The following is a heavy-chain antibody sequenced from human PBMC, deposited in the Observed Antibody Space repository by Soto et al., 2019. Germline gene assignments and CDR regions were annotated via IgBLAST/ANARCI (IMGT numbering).Heavy chain of an antibody. CDR3: ARDRRWAIDY. V-gene: IGHV3-23*01. CDR1: GFTFSDFG. CDR2: ISGSGVAT. J-gene: IGHJ4*02. D-gene: IGHD6-13*01. Sequence: GGSLRLSCAASGFTFSDFGMSWVRQAPGKGLEWVSVISGSGVATYYAASVKGRFTLSRDNSKNTLYLQMNSLTVADTAVYYCARDRRWAIDYWGQGTLVTVSS.